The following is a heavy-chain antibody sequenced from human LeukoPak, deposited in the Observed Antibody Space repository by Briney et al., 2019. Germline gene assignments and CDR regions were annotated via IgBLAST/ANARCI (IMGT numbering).Heavy chain of an antibody. Sequence: GGSLRLSCAASGFTFSSYAMSWVRQAPGKGLEWVSAISGSGGSTYYADSVKGRFTISRDNSKNTLYLQMNSLRAEDTAIYYCAKDSPGWFGENWFDPWGQGTLVTVSS. V-gene: IGHV3-23*01. CDR1: GFTFSSYA. J-gene: IGHJ5*02. CDR3: AKDSPGWFGENWFDP. D-gene: IGHD3-10*01. CDR2: ISGSGGST.